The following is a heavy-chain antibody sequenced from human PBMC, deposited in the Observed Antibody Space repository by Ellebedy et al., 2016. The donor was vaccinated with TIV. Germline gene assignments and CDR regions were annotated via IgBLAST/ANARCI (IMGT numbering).Heavy chain of an antibody. CDR1: GFTFSSFA. J-gene: IGHJ4*02. CDR3: ASNVDTAKVRGNY. V-gene: IGHV3-23*01. Sequence: PGGSLRLSCAASGFTFSSFAMNWVRQAPGKGLAWVSFISGSAGSTYYADSVKGRFTISRDNSKKTLYLQMNSLRVEDTARYYCASNVDTAKVRGNYWGQGTLVTVSS. CDR2: ISGSAGST. D-gene: IGHD5-18*01.